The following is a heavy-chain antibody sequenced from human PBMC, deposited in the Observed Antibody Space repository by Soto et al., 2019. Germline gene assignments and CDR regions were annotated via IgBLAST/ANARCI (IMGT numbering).Heavy chain of an antibody. D-gene: IGHD3-16*01. J-gene: IGHJ5*02. Sequence: QVQLVESGGGWVKPGGSLRLSCAASGIVFSDYMSWVRQAPGKGLEWLSYISGSGRTIYSADSVKGRFTISRDNATNSLYLQMNNVRTEDTAVYYCARLPFPWGWFDPWGQGTLVTVSS. V-gene: IGHV3-11*01. CDR1: GIVFSDY. CDR3: ARLPFPWGWFDP. CDR2: ISGSGRTI.